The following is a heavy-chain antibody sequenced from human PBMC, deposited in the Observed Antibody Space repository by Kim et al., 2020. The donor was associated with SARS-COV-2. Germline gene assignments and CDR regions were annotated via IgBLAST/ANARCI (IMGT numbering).Heavy chain of an antibody. D-gene: IGHD3-3*01. CDR3: ARVAKFWSGSDAFDI. Sequence: SETLSLTCAVSGGSISSGGYSWSWIRQPPGKGLEWIGYIYHSGSTYYNPSLKSRVTISVDRSKNQFSLKLSSVTAADTAVYYCARVAKFWSGSDAFDIWGRGTMVTVSS. CDR2: IYHSGST. V-gene: IGHV4-30-2*01. CDR1: GGSISSGGYS. J-gene: IGHJ3*02.